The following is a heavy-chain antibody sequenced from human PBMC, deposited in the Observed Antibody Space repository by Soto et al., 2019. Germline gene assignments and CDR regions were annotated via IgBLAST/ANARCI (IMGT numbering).Heavy chain of an antibody. Sequence: QVQLVGSGGGVVQPGRSLRLSCAASGFTFSGYGMHWVRQAPGKGLEWVAVIRYDGSNTYYADSVKGRFTISRDNPKNTLYLQMNSLRAEDTAVYYCARDGVGATTYFGYFDYWGQGTLATVSS. CDR1: GFTFSGYG. J-gene: IGHJ4*02. V-gene: IGHV3-33*01. CDR2: IRYDGSNT. D-gene: IGHD1-26*01. CDR3: ARDGVGATTYFGYFDY.